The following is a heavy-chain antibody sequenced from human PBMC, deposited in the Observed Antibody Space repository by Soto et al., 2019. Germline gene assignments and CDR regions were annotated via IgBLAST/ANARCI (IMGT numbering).Heavy chain of an antibody. V-gene: IGHV1-18*01. CDR2: ISAYNGNT. CDR3: ARDRKGIAALYYYYGMDV. Sequence: GASVKVSCKASGYTFTSYGISWVRQAPGQGLEWMGWISAYNGNTNYAQKLQGRVTMTTDTSTSTAYMELRSLRSDDTAVYYCARDRKGIAALYYYYGMDVWGQGTTVTVSS. D-gene: IGHD6-25*01. CDR1: GYTFTSYG. J-gene: IGHJ6*02.